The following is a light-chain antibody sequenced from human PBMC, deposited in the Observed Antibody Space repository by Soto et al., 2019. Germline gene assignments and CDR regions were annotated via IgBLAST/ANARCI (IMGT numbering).Light chain of an antibody. CDR3: AAWHDSLNSYV. J-gene: IGLJ1*01. CDR1: SSNIGSNY. CDR2: SNN. Sequence: QSVLTQPPSASGTPGQRVTISCSGSSSNIGSNYVYWYQQLPGTAPKLLMYSNNQRPSGVPDRFSGSKSGTSASLAISGLRSEDEADYYCAAWHDSLNSYVFGTGTKVTV. V-gene: IGLV1-47*02.